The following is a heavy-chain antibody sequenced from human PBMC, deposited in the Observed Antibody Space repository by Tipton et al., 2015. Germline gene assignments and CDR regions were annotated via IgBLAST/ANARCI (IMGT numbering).Heavy chain of an antibody. D-gene: IGHD3-10*01. V-gene: IGHV1-18*01. Sequence: QLVQSGAEVKKPGASVKVSCKASGYTFTSYGISWVRQAPGQGLEWMGWISAYNGNTNYAQKLQGRVTMTTDTSTNTAYMELRSLRSDDTAVYYCARDHDSGYYFGSGNHYFDYWGQGTLVTVSS. CDR3: ARDHDSGYYFGSGNHYFDY. J-gene: IGHJ4*02. CDR1: GYTFTSYG. CDR2: ISAYNGNT.